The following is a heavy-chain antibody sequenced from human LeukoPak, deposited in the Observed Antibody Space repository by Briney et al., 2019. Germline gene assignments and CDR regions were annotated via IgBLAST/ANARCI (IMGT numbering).Heavy chain of an antibody. CDR2: FDSEEGKT. D-gene: IGHD3-10*01. V-gene: IGHV1-24*01. Sequence: ASVKVSCKVSGYILTDLSIHWVRQAPGKGLEWMGGFDSEEGKTIYAQKFQGRLTMTEDTSTDTAYMELSSLRSEDTAAYYCARAPGPRITMVRGPARYYYMDVWGKGTTVTVSS. CDR3: ARAPGPRITMVRGPARYYYMDV. J-gene: IGHJ6*03. CDR1: GYILTDLS.